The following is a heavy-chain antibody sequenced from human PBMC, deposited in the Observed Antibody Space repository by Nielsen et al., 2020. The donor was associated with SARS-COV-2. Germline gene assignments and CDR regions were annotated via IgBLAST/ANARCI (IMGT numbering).Heavy chain of an antibody. CDR3: ARRNILDY. D-gene: IGHD3-9*01. CDR2: IDYEGSLT. J-gene: IGHJ4*02. V-gene: IGHV3-74*01. Sequence: GSLRLSCAASGFGLSNYWMYWVRQIPEKGLMWVAHIDYEGSLTSYADSVKGRFTISRDNAKNIVYLQMNSLRVEDTAVYYCARRNILDYWGQGTLVTVSS. CDR1: GFGLSNYW.